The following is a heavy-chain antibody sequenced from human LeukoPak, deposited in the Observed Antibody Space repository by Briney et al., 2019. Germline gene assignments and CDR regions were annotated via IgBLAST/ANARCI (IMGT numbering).Heavy chain of an antibody. CDR3: ARGTHY. Sequence: SETLSLTCTVSGGSITSYYWHWIRQPPGKGLEWIGYIFYSGTTNYNPSLKSRVTISVDTSKNQFSLKLSSVTAADTAVYYCARGTHYWGQGTLVTVSS. CDR2: IFYSGTT. J-gene: IGHJ4*02. CDR1: GGSITSYY. D-gene: IGHD3/OR15-3a*01. V-gene: IGHV4-59*01.